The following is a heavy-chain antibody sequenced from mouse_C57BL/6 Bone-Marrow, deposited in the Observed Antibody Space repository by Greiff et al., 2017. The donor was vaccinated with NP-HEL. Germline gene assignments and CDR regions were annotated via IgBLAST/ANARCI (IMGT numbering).Heavy chain of an antibody. J-gene: IGHJ3*01. D-gene: IGHD2-2*01. Sequence: QVQLQQSGAELARPGASVKLSCKASGYTFTSYGISWVKQRTGQGLEWIGEIYPRSGTTYYNEKFTGKATLTADKSSSTAYMELRSLTSEDSAVYFCARGGDGYDPFAYWGQGTLVTVSA. V-gene: IGHV1-81*01. CDR2: IYPRSGTT. CDR3: ARGGDGYDPFAY. CDR1: GYTFTSYG.